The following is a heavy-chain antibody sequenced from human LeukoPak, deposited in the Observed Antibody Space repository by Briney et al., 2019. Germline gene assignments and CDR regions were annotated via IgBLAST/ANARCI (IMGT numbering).Heavy chain of an antibody. CDR1: GVSFSGYY. V-gene: IGHV4-34*01. D-gene: IGHD1-20*01. CDR2: INHSGST. J-gene: IGHJ4*02. Sequence: SETLSLTWAVYGVSFSGYYWSWIRQPPEKGLEWIGEINHSGSTNYNPSLKSRVTISVDTSKNQFSLKLSSVTAADTAVYYCATSNWNYCDHWGQGTLVTVSS. CDR3: ATSNWNYCDH.